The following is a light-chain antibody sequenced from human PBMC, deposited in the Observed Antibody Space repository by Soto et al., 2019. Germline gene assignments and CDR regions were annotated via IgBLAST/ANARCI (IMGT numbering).Light chain of an antibody. CDR2: TAS. CDR3: QQLNNYPRT. Sequence: DIQMTQSPSSLSASVGDRVTITCRASQGISSYLAWYQQKPGKAPKLLISTASTLQSGVPSRFSGSGSGTEFTLTISSLQPEDFATYYCQQLNNYPRTFGQGTKGDIK. CDR1: QGISSY. J-gene: IGKJ1*01. V-gene: IGKV1-9*01.